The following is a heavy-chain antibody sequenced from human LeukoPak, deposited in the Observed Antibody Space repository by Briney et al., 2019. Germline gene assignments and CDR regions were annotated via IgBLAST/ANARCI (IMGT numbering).Heavy chain of an antibody. CDR1: GGSFSGYY. CDR3: ARRVGAPPRGGYFDY. J-gene: IGHJ4*02. V-gene: IGHV4-34*01. D-gene: IGHD1-26*01. CDR2: INHSGST. Sequence: PSETLSLTCAVYGGSFSGYYWSWIRQPPGKGLEWIGEINHSGSTNYNPSLKSRVTISVDTSKNQFSLKLSSVTAADTAVYYCARRVGAPPRGGYFDYWGQGTLVTVSS.